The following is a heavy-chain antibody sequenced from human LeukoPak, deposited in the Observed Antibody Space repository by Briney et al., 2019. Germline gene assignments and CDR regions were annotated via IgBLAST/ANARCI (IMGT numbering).Heavy chain of an antibody. CDR1: GFTFSSYS. D-gene: IGHD1-26*01. J-gene: IGHJ5*02. V-gene: IGHV3-23*01. CDR3: ARDDVKWELPADR. Sequence: PGGSLRLSCAASGFTFSSYSVTWVRQAPGKGLEWVSGISGGGGSTYYADSVKGRFTISRDNSKNTLYLQMNSLRAEDTAVYYCARDDVKWELPADRWGQGTLVTVSS. CDR2: ISGGGGST.